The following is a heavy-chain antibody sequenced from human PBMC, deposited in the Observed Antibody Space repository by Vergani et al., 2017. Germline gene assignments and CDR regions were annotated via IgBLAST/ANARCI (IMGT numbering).Heavy chain of an antibody. CDR3: ARHHVGLVPPTAVNYFDS. Sequence: EVMLVQSGAEVKKPGESLKISCKYSESSFISNEIAWVRQMSGKGLQWMGNINPIDSKIAYSPSFQGQAIMSLDKSITTAYLQWRSLKASDTATYYCARHHVGLVPPTAVNYFDSWGPGTVVIVS. D-gene: IGHD3/OR15-3a*01. CDR2: INPIDSKI. V-gene: IGHV5-51*01. CDR1: ESSFISNE. J-gene: IGHJ4*03.